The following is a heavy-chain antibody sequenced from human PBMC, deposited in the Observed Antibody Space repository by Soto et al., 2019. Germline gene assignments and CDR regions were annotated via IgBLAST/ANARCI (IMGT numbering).Heavy chain of an antibody. V-gene: IGHV4-31*03. CDR3: ARDVRTRKYRVVAADGSRGLESDYYGMDV. D-gene: IGHD2-15*01. CDR2: IYYSGST. CDR1: GGSISSGGYY. J-gene: IGHJ6*02. Sequence: SETLSLTCTVSGGSISSGGYYWSWIRQHPGKGLEWIGYIYYSGSTYYNPSLKSRVTISVDTSKNQFSLKLSSVTAADTAVYYCARDVRTRKYRVVAADGSRGLESDYYGMDVWGQGTTVTVSS.